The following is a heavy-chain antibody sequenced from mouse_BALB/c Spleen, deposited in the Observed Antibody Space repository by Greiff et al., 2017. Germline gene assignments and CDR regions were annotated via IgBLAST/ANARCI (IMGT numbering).Heavy chain of an antibody. CDR2: IDTSDSYT. Sequence: VQLQQPGAELVMPGASVKMSCKASGYTFTDYWMHWVKQRPGQGLEWIGAIDTSDSYTSYNQKFKGKATLTVDESSSTAYMQLSSLTSEDSAVYYCARSNDTWFAYWGQGTLVTVSA. V-gene: IGHV1-69*01. CDR1: GYTFTDYW. D-gene: IGHD2-3*01. CDR3: ARSNDTWFAY. J-gene: IGHJ3*01.